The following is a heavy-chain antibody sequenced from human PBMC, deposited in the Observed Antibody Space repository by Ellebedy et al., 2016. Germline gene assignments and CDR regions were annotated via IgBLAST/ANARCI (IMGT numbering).Heavy chain of an antibody. V-gene: IGHV3-7*01. J-gene: IGHJ6*02. D-gene: IGHD2-2*01. Sequence: GESLKISXAASGFTFSSYWMSWVRQAPGKGLEWVANIKQDGSEKYYVDSVKGRFTISRDNAKNSLYLQMNSLRAEDTAVYYCARDLVVPAAISHRAYYGMDVWGQGTTVTVSS. CDR3: ARDLVVPAAISHRAYYGMDV. CDR1: GFTFSSYW. CDR2: IKQDGSEK.